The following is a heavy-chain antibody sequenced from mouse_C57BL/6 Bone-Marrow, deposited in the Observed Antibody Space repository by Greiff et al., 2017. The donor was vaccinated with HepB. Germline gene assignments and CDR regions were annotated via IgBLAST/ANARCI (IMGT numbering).Heavy chain of an antibody. V-gene: IGHV1-52*01. CDR3: ARGGNSNYFSMDY. Sequence: VQLQQPGAELVRPGSSVKLSCKASGYTFTSYWMHWVKQRPIQGLEWIGNIDPSDSETHYNQKFKDKATLTVDKSSSTAYMQLSSLTSEVSAVYYCARGGNSNYFSMDYWGQGTSVTVSS. CDR1: GYTFTSYW. CDR2: IDPSDSET. D-gene: IGHD2-5*01. J-gene: IGHJ4*01.